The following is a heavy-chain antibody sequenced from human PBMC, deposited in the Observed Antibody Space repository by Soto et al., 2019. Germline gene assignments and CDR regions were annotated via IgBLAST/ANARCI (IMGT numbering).Heavy chain of an antibody. CDR3: ARDGVWRGYQSCFGP. J-gene: IGHJ5*02. CDR1: GFTSDTYW. Sequence: EVQLAASGGGLVQPGGSLRLSCVVSGFTSDTYWMSWVLPTPGKGLEWVATIKQDGSEKYYVDSVKGRFTISRDNAKKSLYLQMSSRRAEDTAVSYCARDGVWRGYQSCFGPGGQGTLVTVSS. CDR2: IKQDGSEK. D-gene: IGHD3-3*01. V-gene: IGHV3-7*01.